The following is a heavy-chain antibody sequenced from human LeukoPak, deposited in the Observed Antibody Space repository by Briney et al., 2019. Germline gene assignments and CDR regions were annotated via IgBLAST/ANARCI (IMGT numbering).Heavy chain of an antibody. D-gene: IGHD6-25*01. CDR3: ARHLRLALPSFDY. J-gene: IGHJ4*02. V-gene: IGHV4-59*08. Sequence: SETLSLTCTVSGASISSYYWSWIRQAPGKTLEWIGFVHYTGNTNSSPSLKSRVTISADTSKNQFSLEMSSVTAADTAVYYCARHLRLALPSFDYWGQGILVTVSS. CDR2: VHYTGNT. CDR1: GASISSYY.